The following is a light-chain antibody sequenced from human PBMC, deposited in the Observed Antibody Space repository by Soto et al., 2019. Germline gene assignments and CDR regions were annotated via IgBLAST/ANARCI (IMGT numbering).Light chain of an antibody. J-gene: IGKJ5*01. CDR1: QSVSSY. V-gene: IGKV3-11*01. CDR2: DAS. CDR3: QQYNNWPQIT. Sequence: EIVLTQSPATLSLSPGDRATLSCRASQSVSSYLAWYQQKPGQTPRLLIYDASNRATGIPARFSGSGSGTDFTLTISRLEPEDFAVYYCQQYNNWPQITFGQGTRLEIK.